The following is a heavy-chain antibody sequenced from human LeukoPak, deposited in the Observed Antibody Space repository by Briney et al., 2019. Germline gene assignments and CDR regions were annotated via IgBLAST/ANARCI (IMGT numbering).Heavy chain of an antibody. CDR2: INPISGGT. J-gene: IGHJ4*02. CDR1: RYTFTDYY. CDR3: ARDALRVFDL. Sequence: ASVKVSCKAPRYTFTDYYIHWVRQTPGQGLEWMGWINPISGGTNYAPKFQGRVTMTRDTSISTAYMDLSRLTSDDTAVYFCARDALRVFDLWGQGTLVTVSS. V-gene: IGHV1-2*02.